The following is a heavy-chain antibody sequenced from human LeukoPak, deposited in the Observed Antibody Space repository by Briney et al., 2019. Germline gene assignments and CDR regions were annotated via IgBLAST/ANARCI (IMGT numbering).Heavy chain of an antibody. V-gene: IGHV4-59*08. CDR1: GGSIGSNY. CDR2: IYYTGGT. CDR3: AKYGNSGWVIDC. Sequence: PSETLSLTCTVSGGSIGSNYWTWIRLPPGKGLEYIGYIYYTGGTNYNPSLKSRVTISVDTSKNQFSLKLSSVTAADTAVYFCAKYGNSGWVIDCWGQGTLVTVSS. J-gene: IGHJ4*02. D-gene: IGHD6-19*01.